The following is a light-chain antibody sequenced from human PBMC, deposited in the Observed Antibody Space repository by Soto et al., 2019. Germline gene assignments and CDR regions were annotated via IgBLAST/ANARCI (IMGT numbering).Light chain of an antibody. Sequence: EIVMTQSPATLSVSPGDRATLSCRASQTVSGNLAWYQQKPGQAPRLLMYGASTRATGIPARFSGSGSGTEFTLTISSLQSEDFAVYYCQQYNNWLMYTFGQGIKLEIK. J-gene: IGKJ2*01. CDR3: QQYNNWLMYT. V-gene: IGKV3-15*01. CDR1: QTVSGN. CDR2: GAS.